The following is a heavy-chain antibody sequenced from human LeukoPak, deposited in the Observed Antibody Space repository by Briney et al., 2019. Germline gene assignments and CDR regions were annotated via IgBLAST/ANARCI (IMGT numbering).Heavy chain of an antibody. D-gene: IGHD3-22*01. J-gene: IGHJ4*02. V-gene: IGHV3-30-3*01. CDR2: ISYDGSNK. CDR3: AKDGPPALYYYDSSGSHVDY. Sequence: GGSLRLSCAASGFTFSSYAMHWVRQAPGKGLEWVAVISYDGSNKYYADSVKGRFTISRDNSKNTLYLQMNSLRAEDTAVYYCAKDGPPALYYYDSSGSHVDYWGQGTLVTVSS. CDR1: GFTFSSYA.